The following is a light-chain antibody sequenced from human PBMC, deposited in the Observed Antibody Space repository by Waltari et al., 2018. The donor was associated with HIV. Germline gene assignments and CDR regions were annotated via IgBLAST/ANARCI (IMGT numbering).Light chain of an antibody. CDR1: SRDVGDFNS. V-gene: IGLV2-14*03. Sequence: QSALTQPASVSGSPGQSITISCTGPSRDVGDFNSVSWYQQHPGKAPKLMIYDVTKRPSGVSNRFSGSKSGSTASLTISGLQPEDEADYYCSSYTNSSPYVFGTGTKVTVL. CDR2: DVT. CDR3: SSYTNSSPYV. J-gene: IGLJ1*01.